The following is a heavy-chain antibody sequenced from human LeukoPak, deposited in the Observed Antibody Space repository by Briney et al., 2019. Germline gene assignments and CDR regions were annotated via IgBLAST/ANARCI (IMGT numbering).Heavy chain of an antibody. D-gene: IGHD3-22*01. J-gene: IGHJ5*02. CDR2: IYHSGST. V-gene: IGHV4-38-2*02. CDR1: GYSISSGYY. CDR3: ARYYDSSGYYSNWFDP. Sequence: SETLSLTCTVSGYSISSGYYWGWIRQPPGKGLEWIGSIYHSGSTYYNPSLKSRVTISVETSKNQFSLKLSSVTAADTAVYYCARYYDSSGYYSNWFDPWGQGTLVTVSS.